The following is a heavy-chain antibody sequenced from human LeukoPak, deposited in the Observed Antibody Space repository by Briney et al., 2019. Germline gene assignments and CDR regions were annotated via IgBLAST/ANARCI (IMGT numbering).Heavy chain of an antibody. CDR1: GFTFSSYA. Sequence: PGGSLRLSCAASGFTFSSYAMSWVRQAPGKGLEWVSGISWNSGSIGYADSVKGRFTISRDNAKNSLYLQMNSLRAEDTALYYCAKAGSSVRGDYFDYWGQGTLVTVSS. V-gene: IGHV3-9*01. CDR2: ISWNSGSI. D-gene: IGHD3-10*01. CDR3: AKAGSSVRGDYFDY. J-gene: IGHJ4*02.